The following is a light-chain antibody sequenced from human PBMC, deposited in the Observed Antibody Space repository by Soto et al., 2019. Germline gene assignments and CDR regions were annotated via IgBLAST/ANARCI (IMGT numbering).Light chain of an antibody. J-gene: IGKJ2*01. V-gene: IGKV3-20*01. CDR3: QQYGNSPYT. Sequence: SVLTQSPGTLSLSPCERATLSCRASQSVSSDLLAWYQHKPGRAPRLLIYGASNMPAGIPDKFSGSESGTDFTLTISSLEPEDFAVYYCQQYGNSPYTFGQGTKLEIK. CDR1: QSVSSDL. CDR2: GAS.